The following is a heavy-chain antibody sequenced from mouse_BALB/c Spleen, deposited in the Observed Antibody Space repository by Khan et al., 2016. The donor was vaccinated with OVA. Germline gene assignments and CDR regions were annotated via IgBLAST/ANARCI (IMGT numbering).Heavy chain of an antibody. V-gene: IGHV5-15*02. D-gene: IGHD1-2*01. CDR1: GFIFSDYG. Sequence: EVELVESGGGLVQPGGSRKLSCAASGFIFSDYGMAWVRQAPGKGPEWVAFISDLAYTFYYADTVTGRFTLSRENAKHTLYLEMSSLRSGDTAMYYCARGGGTAPFAYWGQGTLVTVSA. CDR2: ISDLAYTF. CDR3: ARGGGTAPFAY. J-gene: IGHJ3*01.